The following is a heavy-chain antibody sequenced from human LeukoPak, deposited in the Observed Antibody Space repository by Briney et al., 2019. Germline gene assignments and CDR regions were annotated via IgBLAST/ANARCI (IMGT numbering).Heavy chain of an antibody. CDR1: GYTFTGYY. D-gene: IGHD3-22*01. CDR3: AREGHYYDSSGYYYYYYYYMDV. Sequence: ASVKVSCKASGYTFTGYYMHWVRQAPGQGLEWMGWINPNSGGTNYAQKFQGRVTMTRDTSISTAYMELSRLRSDDTAVYYCAREGHYYDSSGYYYYYYYYMDVWGKGTTVTVSS. V-gene: IGHV1-2*02. CDR2: INPNSGGT. J-gene: IGHJ6*03.